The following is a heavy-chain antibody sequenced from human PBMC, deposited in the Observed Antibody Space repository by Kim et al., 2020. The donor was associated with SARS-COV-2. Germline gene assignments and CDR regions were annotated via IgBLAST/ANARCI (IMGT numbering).Heavy chain of an antibody. Sequence: SETLSLTCTVSGGSISSGGYYWSWIRQHPGKGLEWIGYIYYSGSTYYNPSLKSRVTISVDTSKNQFSLKLSSVTAADTAVYYCARATSRGSVVPAAKYYFDYWGQGTLVTVSS. CDR1: GGSISSGGYY. J-gene: IGHJ4*02. CDR3: ARATSRGSVVPAAKYYFDY. CDR2: IYYSGST. V-gene: IGHV4-31*03. D-gene: IGHD2-2*01.